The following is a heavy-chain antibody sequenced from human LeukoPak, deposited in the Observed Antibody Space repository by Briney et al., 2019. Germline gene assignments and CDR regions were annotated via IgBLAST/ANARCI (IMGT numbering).Heavy chain of an antibody. J-gene: IGHJ5*02. V-gene: IGHV4-30-2*01. CDR1: GGSISSGGYS. Sequence: SETLSLTCAVSGGSISSGGYSWSWIRQPPGKGLEWIGYIYHSGSTYNNPSLKSRVTISVDRSKNQFSLKLSSVTAADTAVYYCARGSSAFDPWGQGTLVTVSS. D-gene: IGHD1-26*01. CDR3: ARGSSAFDP. CDR2: IYHSGST.